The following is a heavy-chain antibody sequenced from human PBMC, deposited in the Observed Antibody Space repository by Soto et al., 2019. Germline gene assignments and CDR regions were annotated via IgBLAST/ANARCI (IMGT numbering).Heavy chain of an antibody. CDR1: GGSISSSNSY. D-gene: IGHD4-17*01. CDR3: ARESGYGDYDY. Sequence: PSETLSLTCTVSGGSISSSNSYWGWIRQPPGKGLEWVGNIYYSGSTSYKPSLKSRVTISADTSKNQFSLKLSSVTAADTAVYYCARESGYGDYDYWGQGTLVTVSS. J-gene: IGHJ4*02. CDR2: IYYSGST. V-gene: IGHV4-39*07.